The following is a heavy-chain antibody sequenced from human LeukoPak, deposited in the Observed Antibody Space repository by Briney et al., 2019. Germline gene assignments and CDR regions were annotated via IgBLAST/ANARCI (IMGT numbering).Heavy chain of an antibody. CDR1: GFTFSDYY. Sequence: GGSLRLSCEASGFTFSDYYMSWIRQAPGKGLEWVSYISSSGSTIYYADSVKGRFTISRDNAKNSLYLQMNSLRAEDTAVYYCARKDIVLMVYVMAAPGGIDYWGQGTLVTVSS. J-gene: IGHJ4*02. D-gene: IGHD2-8*01. V-gene: IGHV3-11*01. CDR3: ARKDIVLMVYVMAAPGGIDY. CDR2: ISSSGSTI.